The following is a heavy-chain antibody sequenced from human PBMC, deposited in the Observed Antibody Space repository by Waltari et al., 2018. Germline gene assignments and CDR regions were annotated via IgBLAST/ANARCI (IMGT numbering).Heavy chain of an antibody. J-gene: IGHJ6*03. CDR2: IWYDGSNK. CDR3: ARGYDSSGYYVPYYMDV. V-gene: IGHV3-33*01. D-gene: IGHD3-22*01. CDR1: GFTCSSYG. Sequence: QVQLVESGGGVVQPGRSLRLSCAASGFTCSSYGMHWARQAPGKGLEWVAVIWYDGSNKYYADSVKGRFTISRDNSKNTLYLQMNSLRAEDTAVYYCARGYDSSGYYVPYYMDVWGKGTTVTVSS.